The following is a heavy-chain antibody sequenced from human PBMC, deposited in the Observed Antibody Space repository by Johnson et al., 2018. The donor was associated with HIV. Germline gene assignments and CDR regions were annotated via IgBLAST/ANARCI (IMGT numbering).Heavy chain of an antibody. CDR3: ARVAADRSGYYRDAFDL. CDR2: IGAAGDT. D-gene: IGHD3-3*01. J-gene: IGHJ3*01. CDR1: GFTFSTYD. Sequence: VQLVESGGGLVQPGEYLRLSCAASGFTFSTYDMHWVRQTTGKGLEWVSAIGAAGDTYYADSVKGRFTISRENAKNSLYLQMNTLRAGDTALYYCARVAADRSGYYRDAFDLWGQGTLVTVSS. V-gene: IGHV3-13*01.